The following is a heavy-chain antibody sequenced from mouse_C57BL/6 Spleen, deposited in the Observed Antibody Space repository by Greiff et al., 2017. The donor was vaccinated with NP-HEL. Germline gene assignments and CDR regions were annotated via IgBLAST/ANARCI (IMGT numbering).Heavy chain of an antibody. D-gene: IGHD2-5*01. CDR3: ARREGYYSNPPFAY. Sequence: QVQLKQPGTKLVKPGASVKLSCKASGYTFTSYWMHWVKQRPGQGLEWIGNINPSNGGTNYNEKFTRKATLTVDKSSSTAYMQLSSLTAEDSAVYYCARREGYYSNPPFAYWGQGTLVTVSA. CDR1: GYTFTSYW. CDR2: INPSNGGT. J-gene: IGHJ3*01. V-gene: IGHV1-53*01.